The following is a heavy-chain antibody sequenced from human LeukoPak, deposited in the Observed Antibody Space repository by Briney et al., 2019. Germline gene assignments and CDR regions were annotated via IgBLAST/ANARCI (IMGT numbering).Heavy chain of an antibody. D-gene: IGHD6-19*01. CDR3: ARDSLIAVAGTY. CDR1: GGSISGYY. CDR2: IHYTGST. Sequence: PSETLSLTCTVSGGSISGYYWNWIRQPPGKGLEWIGYIHYTGSTNYNPSLKSRVTISVDTSKNQFSLKLSSVTAADTAVYYCARDSLIAVAGTYWGQGTLVTVSS. J-gene: IGHJ4*02. V-gene: IGHV4-59*12.